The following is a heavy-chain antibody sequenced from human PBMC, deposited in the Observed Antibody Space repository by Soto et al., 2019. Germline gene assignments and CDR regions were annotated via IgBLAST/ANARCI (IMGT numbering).Heavy chain of an antibody. CDR2: INHSGST. V-gene: IGHV4-34*01. Sequence: SETLSLTCAVYGGSFSGYYWSWIRQPPGKGLEWIGEINHSGSTDYNPSLKSRVTISVDTSKNQFSLKLSSVTAADTAVYYCARGFSAAAAGTLNYYGMDVWGQGTTVTVSS. CDR3: ARGFSAAAAGTLNYYGMDV. CDR1: GGSFSGYY. J-gene: IGHJ6*02. D-gene: IGHD6-13*01.